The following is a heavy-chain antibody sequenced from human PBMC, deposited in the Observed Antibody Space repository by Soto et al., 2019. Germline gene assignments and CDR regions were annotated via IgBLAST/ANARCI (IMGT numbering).Heavy chain of an antibody. J-gene: IGHJ6*02. D-gene: IGHD5-18*01. CDR1: GGSFSGYY. V-gene: IGHV4-34*01. CDR3: ARDGLPHGGVGYSYGRYYYYGMDV. Sequence: PSETLSLTCAVYGGSFSGYYWSWIRQPPGKGLEWIGEINHSGSTNYNPSLKSRVTISVDTSKNQFSLKLSSVTAADTAVYYCARDGLPHGGVGYSYGRYYYYGMDVWGQGTTVTVSS. CDR2: INHSGST.